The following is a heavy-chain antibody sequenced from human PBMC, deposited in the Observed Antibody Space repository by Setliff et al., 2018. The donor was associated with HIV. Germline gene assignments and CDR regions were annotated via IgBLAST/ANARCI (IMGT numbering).Heavy chain of an antibody. V-gene: IGHV1-8*02. CDR1: GYTFTSND. CDR2: MNPNSGNT. Sequence: ASEKVSCKASGYTFTSNDINWVRQATGQGLEWMGWMNPNSGNTGYAQKFQGRITISRNTSIGTSYMELNSLTSEDTAVYYCARGTRVVGATTHFYYYMDVWGKGTTVTVSS. J-gene: IGHJ6*03. D-gene: IGHD1-26*01. CDR3: ARGTRVVGATTHFYYYMDV.